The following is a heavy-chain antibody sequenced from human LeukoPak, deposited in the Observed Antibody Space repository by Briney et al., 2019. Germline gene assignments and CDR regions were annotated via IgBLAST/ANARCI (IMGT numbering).Heavy chain of an antibody. D-gene: IGHD3-10*01. Sequence: ASVKVSCKASGYTFTTYDIIWVRQATGQGLEWMGWINTNSGNTGYAQKFQGRVTITRSVSISTAYMELSSLRSEDSAVYYCVRRSGSGRNPFHIWGRGTVVTVS. CDR3: VRRSGSGRNPFHI. V-gene: IGHV1-8*03. CDR2: INTNSGNT. J-gene: IGHJ3*02. CDR1: GYTFTTYD.